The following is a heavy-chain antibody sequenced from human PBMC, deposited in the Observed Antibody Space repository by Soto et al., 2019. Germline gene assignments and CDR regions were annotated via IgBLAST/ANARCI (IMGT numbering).Heavy chain of an antibody. CDR1: KFTFSSYT. Sequence: GGSLRLSCEASKFTFSSYTMNWVRQAPGKGLEWVASISGNSNYIYYADSLKGRFTISRDNAKNSLSLQMNSLRAEDTAVYYCAREQEHMVIQHYYGMDVWGQGTTGT. V-gene: IGHV3-21*01. J-gene: IGHJ6*02. CDR3: AREQEHMVIQHYYGMDV. CDR2: ISGNSNYI. D-gene: IGHD2-21*01.